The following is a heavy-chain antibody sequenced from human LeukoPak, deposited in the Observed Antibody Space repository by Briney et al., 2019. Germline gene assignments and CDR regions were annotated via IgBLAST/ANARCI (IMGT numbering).Heavy chain of an antibody. CDR2: IYYSGST. CDR1: GGSISRSSYY. V-gene: IGHV4-39*07. D-gene: IGHD6-25*01. CDR3: ARVLTAAGLDF. Sequence: PSETLSLTCTVSGGSISRSSYYWGWIRQPPGKGLEWIGSIYYSGSTYYNPSLKSRVTISVDTSKNQFSLKLSSVTAADTAFYYCARVLTAAGLDFWGQGILVAISS. J-gene: IGHJ4*02.